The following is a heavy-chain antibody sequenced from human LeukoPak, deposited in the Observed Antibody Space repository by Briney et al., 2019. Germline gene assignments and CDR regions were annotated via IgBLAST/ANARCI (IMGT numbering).Heavy chain of an antibody. V-gene: IGHV3-21*01. CDR1: GFTFSTYS. CDR2: ISSGTSYI. J-gene: IGHJ3*02. D-gene: IGHD1-1*01. CDR3: ARVTTGAFDI. Sequence: GGSLRLSCAASGFTFSTYSMNWVRQAPGKGLEWVSSISSGTSYIYYADSVEGRFTISRDNAKNSLYLQMNSLRAEDTAVYYCARVTTGAFDIWGQGTMVTVSS.